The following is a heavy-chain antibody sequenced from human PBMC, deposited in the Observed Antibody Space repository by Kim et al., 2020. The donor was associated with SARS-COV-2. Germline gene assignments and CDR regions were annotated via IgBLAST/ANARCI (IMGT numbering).Heavy chain of an antibody. CDR3: AGDFASVAGYYDAFDI. D-gene: IGHD6-19*01. V-gene: IGHV4-59*01. Sequence: SIKRRVTISVDTSKNRFSLKLSSVTAADTAVYYCAGDFASVAGYYDAFDIWGQGTMVTVSS. J-gene: IGHJ3*02.